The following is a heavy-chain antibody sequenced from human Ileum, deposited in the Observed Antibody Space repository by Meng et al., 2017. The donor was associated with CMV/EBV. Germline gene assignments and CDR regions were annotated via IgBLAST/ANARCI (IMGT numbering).Heavy chain of an antibody. Sequence: VQVQESGPELVTPCEPLYLTCTVSDGCLRSSYWSWLRQSDGKGLEWSGRIHTSGTTNYNPSLKRRVTLSLDTSKDQFSLKLTSVTAADTAVYYCAREKSSCTSSTCYGVDSWGQGTLVTVSS. CDR1: DGCLRSSY. J-gene: IGHJ4*02. V-gene: IGHV4-4*07. D-gene: IGHD2-2*01. CDR3: AREKSSCTSSTCYGVDS. CDR2: IHTSGTT.